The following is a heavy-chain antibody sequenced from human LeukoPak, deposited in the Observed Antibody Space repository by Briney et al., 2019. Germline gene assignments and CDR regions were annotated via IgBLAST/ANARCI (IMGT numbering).Heavy chain of an antibody. V-gene: IGHV3-9*01. CDR3: AKDYDSSGYDPSFDY. CDR1: GFTFDDYA. J-gene: IGHJ4*02. Sequence: PGGSLRLSCAASGFTFDDYAMHWVRQAPGKGLEWVSGISWNSGSIGYADSVKGRFTISRDNAKNSLYLQMNSLRAEDTALYYCAKDYDSSGYDPSFDYWGQGTLVTVSS. CDR2: ISWNSGSI. D-gene: IGHD3-22*01.